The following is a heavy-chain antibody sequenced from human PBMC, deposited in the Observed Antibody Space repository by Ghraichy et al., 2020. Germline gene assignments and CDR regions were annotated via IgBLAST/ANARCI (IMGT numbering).Heavy chain of an antibody. V-gene: IGHV5-51*01. Sequence: GESLNISCRGSAYSFTSYWIAWVRQMPGKGLEWMGIIYPGDSDTRYSPSFQGQVTISADKSISTAYLQWSSLKASDTAIYYCARPRAGLGYHYYGMDVWGQGTTVTVSS. CDR3: ARPRAGLGYHYYGMDV. J-gene: IGHJ6*02. D-gene: IGHD6-13*01. CDR1: AYSFTSYW. CDR2: IYPGDSDT.